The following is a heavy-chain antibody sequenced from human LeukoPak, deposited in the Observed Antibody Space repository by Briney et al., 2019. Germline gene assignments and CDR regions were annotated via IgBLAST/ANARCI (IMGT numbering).Heavy chain of an antibody. CDR1: GFTFSSYW. CDR2: IKSDGST. Sequence: GGSLRLSCAASGFTFSSYWMHWVRQIPGKGLEWVSRIKSDGSTNYADSVKGRFTISRDNAKNTLSLQMNSLRAEDTGVYYCARAPSEIGGYYPEYFRHWGQGTLVTVSS. CDR3: ARAPSEIGGYYPEYFRH. D-gene: IGHD3-22*01. V-gene: IGHV3-74*01. J-gene: IGHJ1*01.